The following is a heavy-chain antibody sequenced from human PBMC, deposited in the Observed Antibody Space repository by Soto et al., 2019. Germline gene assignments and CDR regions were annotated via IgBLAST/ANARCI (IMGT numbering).Heavy chain of an antibody. Sequence: GASVKVSCKASGYTFTGYYMHWVRHAPGQGLEWVGWINPNSGGTNYAQKFQGWVTMTRDTSISTAYMELSRLRSDDTAVYYCAGVSGGKNQIVDYWGQGTLVTVSS. J-gene: IGHJ4*02. CDR3: AGVSGGKNQIVDY. V-gene: IGHV1-2*04. CDR1: GYTFTGYY. CDR2: INPNSGGT. D-gene: IGHD2-15*01.